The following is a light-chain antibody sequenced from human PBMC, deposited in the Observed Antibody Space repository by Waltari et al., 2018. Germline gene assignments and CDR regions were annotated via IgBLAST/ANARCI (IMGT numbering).Light chain of an antibody. CDR3: QQYSDYSIT. Sequence: DIQMTQSPSTLSASVGDSVTITCRASQSISTWLAGYQQRPGKAPKVLIYKASNLESGVPSRFSGSGSGTEFTLTISSLQPDDFATYYCQQYSDYSITFGQGTRLEIK. J-gene: IGKJ5*01. CDR1: QSISTW. V-gene: IGKV1-5*03. CDR2: KAS.